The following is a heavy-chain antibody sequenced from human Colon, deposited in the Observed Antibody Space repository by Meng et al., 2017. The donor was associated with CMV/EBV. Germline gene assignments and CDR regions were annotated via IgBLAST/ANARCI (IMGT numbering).Heavy chain of an antibody. V-gene: IGHV4-34*01. CDR1: GGSFSGYY. D-gene: IGHD6-13*01. CDR2: INHSGST. CDR3: ASILFAAAAGGWGGY. J-gene: IGHJ4*02. Sequence: QVQLQQWGAGLLKPSETLSLTCAVYGGSFSGYYWSWIRQPPGKGLEWIGEINHSGSTNYNPSLESRVTISVDTSKNQFSLKLSSVTAADTAVYYCASILFAAAAGGWGGYWGQGTLVTVSS.